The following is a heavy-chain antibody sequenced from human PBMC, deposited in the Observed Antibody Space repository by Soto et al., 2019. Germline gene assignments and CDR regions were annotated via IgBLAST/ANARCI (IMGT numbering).Heavy chain of an antibody. CDR3: ARDATSNYGGDAFDI. V-gene: IGHV3-33*01. CDR2: IWYDGSNK. J-gene: IGHJ3*02. Sequence: GSLRLSCAASGFTFSSYGMHWVRQAPGKGLEWVAVIWYDGSNKYYADSVKGRFTISRDNSKNTLYLQMNSLRAEDTAVYYCARDATSNYGGDAFDIWGQGTMVTVSS. D-gene: IGHD4-17*01. CDR1: GFTFSSYG.